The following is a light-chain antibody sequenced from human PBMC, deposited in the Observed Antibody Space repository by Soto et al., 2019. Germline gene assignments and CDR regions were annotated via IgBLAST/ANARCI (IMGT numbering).Light chain of an antibody. Sequence: QSVLTQPASVSGSPGQSITISCTGTSSDVGGYNYVSWYQQHPGKAPKLIIYDVTNRPSGVSDRFSGSKSGNTASLTISGLQAEDGTAYYCCSYTSSSTPFVFGPGTKLTVL. V-gene: IGLV2-14*03. CDR3: CSYTSSSTPFV. CDR2: DVT. J-gene: IGLJ1*01. CDR1: SSDVGGYNY.